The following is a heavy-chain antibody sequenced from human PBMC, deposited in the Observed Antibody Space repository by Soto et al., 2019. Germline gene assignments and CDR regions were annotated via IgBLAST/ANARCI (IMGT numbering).Heavy chain of an antibody. D-gene: IGHD3-10*01. V-gene: IGHV3-21*01. CDR2: ISSSSSYI. J-gene: IGHJ4*02. CDR1: GFTFSSYS. Sequence: EVQLVESGGGLVKPGGSLRLSCAASGFTFSSYSMNWVRQAPGXXXEWVSSISSSSSYIYYADSVKGRFTISRDNXXXSXXXXXXXXXAXXXXXXXXXXXRXXXGSYYNLWGQGTLVTVSS. CDR3: XXXRXXXGSYYNL.